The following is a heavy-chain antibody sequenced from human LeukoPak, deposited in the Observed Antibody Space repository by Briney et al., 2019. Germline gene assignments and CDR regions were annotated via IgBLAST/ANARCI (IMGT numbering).Heavy chain of an antibody. CDR3: ARGSPHWGPVAPREEYFDL. J-gene: IGHJ2*01. Sequence: SVKVSCKASGGTFSSYAISWVRQAPGQGLEWMGGIIPIFGTANYAQKFQGRVTITADESTSTAYMELSSLRSEGTAVYYCARGSPHWGPVAPREEYFDLWGRGTLVTVSS. CDR2: IIPIFGTA. D-gene: IGHD6-19*01. CDR1: GGTFSSYA. V-gene: IGHV1-69*13.